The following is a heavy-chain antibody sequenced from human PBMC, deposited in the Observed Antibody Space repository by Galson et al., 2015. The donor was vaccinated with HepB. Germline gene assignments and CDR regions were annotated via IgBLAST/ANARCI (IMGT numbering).Heavy chain of an antibody. CDR1: GFTFSSYW. CDR2: IKQDGSEK. V-gene: IGHV3-7*03. CDR3: ARGGGSGWYGGCAFDI. J-gene: IGHJ3*02. D-gene: IGHD6-19*01. Sequence: LRLSCAASGFTFSSYWMSWVRQAPGKGLEWVANIKQDGSEKYYVDSVKGRFTISRDNAKNSLYLQMNSLRAEDTAVYYCARGGGSGWYGGCAFDIWGQGTMVTVSS.